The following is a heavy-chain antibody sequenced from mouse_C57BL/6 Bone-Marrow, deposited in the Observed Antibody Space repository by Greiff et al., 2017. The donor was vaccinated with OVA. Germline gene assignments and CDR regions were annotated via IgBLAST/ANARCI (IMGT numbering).Heavy chain of an antibody. CDR3: TTWIGFYAMDY. V-gene: IGHV14-4*01. J-gene: IGHJ4*01. Sequence: EVQLVESGAELVRPGASVKLSFTASGFNIKDDYMHWVKQRPEQGLEWIGWIDPENGDTEYASKFQGKATITADTSSNTAYLQLSSLTSEDTAVYYCTTWIGFYAMDYWGQGTSVTVSS. CDR1: GFNIKDDY. CDR2: IDPENGDT.